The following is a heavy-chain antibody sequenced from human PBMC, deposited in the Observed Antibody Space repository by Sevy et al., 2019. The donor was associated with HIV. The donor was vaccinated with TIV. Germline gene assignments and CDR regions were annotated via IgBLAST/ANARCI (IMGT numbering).Heavy chain of an antibody. Sequence: ASVKVSCKASGGTFSSYAISWVRQAPGQGLEWMGGIIPIFGTANYAQKFQGRVTITADESTGTAYMELSSLRSEDTAVYYCASLVPAATNDAFDIWGQGTMVTVSS. J-gene: IGHJ3*02. D-gene: IGHD2-2*01. CDR3: ASLVPAATNDAFDI. CDR2: IIPIFGTA. CDR1: GGTFSSYA. V-gene: IGHV1-69*13.